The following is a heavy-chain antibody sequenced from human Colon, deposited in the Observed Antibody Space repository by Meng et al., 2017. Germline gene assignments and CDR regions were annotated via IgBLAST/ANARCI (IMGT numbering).Heavy chain of an antibody. D-gene: IGHD2-21*02. CDR1: GASISSRSYY. J-gene: IGHJ4*02. CDR2: IYYSGSG. CDR3: ASPYCGVDCYSEGGYYFDH. V-gene: IGHV4-39*02. Sequence: QLQLQESGPGLVKPSETLSLTCTVSGASISSRSYYWGWIRRPPGKGLEWIGSIYYSGSGYYNPSLKSRATISVDTSRNHFSLELSSVTAADTAVYYCASPYCGVDCYSEGGYYFDHWGQGALVTVSS.